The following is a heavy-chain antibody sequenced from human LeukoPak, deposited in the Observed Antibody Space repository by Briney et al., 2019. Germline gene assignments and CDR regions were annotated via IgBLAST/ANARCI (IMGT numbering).Heavy chain of an antibody. J-gene: IGHJ1*01. Sequence: PSETLSLTCTVSGGSISSYYWSWIRQPPGKGLEWIGYIYYSGSTNYNPSLKSRVTISVDTSKNQFSLKLSSVTAADTAVYYCARGSHSSSWHFQHWGQGTLVTVSS. CDR1: GGSISSYY. CDR2: IYYSGST. D-gene: IGHD6-13*01. V-gene: IGHV4-59*01. CDR3: ARGSHSSSWHFQH.